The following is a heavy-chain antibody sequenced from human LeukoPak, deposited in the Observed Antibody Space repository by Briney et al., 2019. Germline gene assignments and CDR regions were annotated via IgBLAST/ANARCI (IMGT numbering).Heavy chain of an antibody. Sequence: SETLSLTGTVSGGSISSYYWSWIRQPAGKGLEWIGRIYTSGSTNYNPSLKSRVTMSVDTSKNQFSLKLSSVTAADTAVYYCAPLPAVVPAAGGAFDIWGQGTMVTVSS. CDR2: IYTSGST. CDR1: GGSISSYY. CDR3: APLPAVVPAAGGAFDI. D-gene: IGHD2-2*01. J-gene: IGHJ3*02. V-gene: IGHV4-4*07.